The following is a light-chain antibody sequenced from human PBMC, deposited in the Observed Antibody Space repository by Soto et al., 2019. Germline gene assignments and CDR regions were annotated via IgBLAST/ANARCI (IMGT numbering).Light chain of an antibody. Sequence: IVMTQSTATLSVSPGERVTLSCRASETVSTNLAWFQQKPGQTPRLLIFGASTRATGIPTRFTGSGSETEFTRTIGSLQSEDLAVYYCQQYYNWPPYTFGQGTKLEIK. CDR1: ETVSTN. CDR2: GAS. V-gene: IGKV3-15*01. J-gene: IGKJ2*01. CDR3: QQYYNWPPYT.